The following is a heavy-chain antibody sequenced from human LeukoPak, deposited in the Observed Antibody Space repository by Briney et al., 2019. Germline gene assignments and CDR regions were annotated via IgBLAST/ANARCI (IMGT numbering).Heavy chain of an antibody. CDR2: ISGSGGGT. J-gene: IGHJ4*02. Sequence: VGSLRLSCAASGFTFSSYTMSWVRQAPGKGLEWVSAISGSGGGTYYADSVKGRFTISRDNSKNTLYLQMNSLRAEDTVVYYCAKEYDIVVVPAVACDYWGQGTLVTVSS. D-gene: IGHD2-2*01. CDR3: AKEYDIVVVPAVACDY. V-gene: IGHV3-23*01. CDR1: GFTFSSYT.